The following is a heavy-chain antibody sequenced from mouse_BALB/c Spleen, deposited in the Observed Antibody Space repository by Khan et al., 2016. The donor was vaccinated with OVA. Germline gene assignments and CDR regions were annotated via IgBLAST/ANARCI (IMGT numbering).Heavy chain of an antibody. Sequence: VQLKQSGPELVKPGASVKMSCKASGYTFTTYIIHWVKQKPGQGLEWIGYINPNNDDTKYNEKFKDKATLTSDKSSTTAYMEFSSLTSEDSAVYYCARGMGLLRGALDFWGQGTSVTVFS. CDR2: INPNNDDT. V-gene: IGHV1S136*01. D-gene: IGHD2-3*01. J-gene: IGHJ4*01. CDR3: ARGMGLLRGALDF. CDR1: GYTFTTYI.